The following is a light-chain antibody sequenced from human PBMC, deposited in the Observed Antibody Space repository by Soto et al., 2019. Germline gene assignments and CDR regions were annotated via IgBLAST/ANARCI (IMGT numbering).Light chain of an antibody. Sequence: EIVLTQSPATLSLSPGERATLSCGASQSVSSSSLAWYQQKPGLAPRLLIYDASYRATGIPDRFSGSGSGTDFTLTISRLEPEDFAVYYCQQYGSSPQTFGHGTKLEIK. CDR3: QQYGSSPQT. CDR1: QSVSSSS. CDR2: DAS. J-gene: IGKJ2*01. V-gene: IGKV3D-20*01.